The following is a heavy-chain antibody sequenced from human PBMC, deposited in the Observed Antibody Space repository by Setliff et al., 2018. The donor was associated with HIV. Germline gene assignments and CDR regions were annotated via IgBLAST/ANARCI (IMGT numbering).Heavy chain of an antibody. CDR2: TNRSGSA. D-gene: IGHD3-3*01. J-gene: IGHJ4*02. CDR1: GGSFSGHS. Sequence: PSETLSLTCAVYGGSFSGHSWTWIRQPPGKGLEWIGETNRSGSANYNRSLKSRVTMSVDTSKRQFSLKLDSVTAADTGVYYCARGGLRQWNGFWGQGTLVTVSS. V-gene: IGHV4-34*01. CDR3: ARGGLRQWNGF.